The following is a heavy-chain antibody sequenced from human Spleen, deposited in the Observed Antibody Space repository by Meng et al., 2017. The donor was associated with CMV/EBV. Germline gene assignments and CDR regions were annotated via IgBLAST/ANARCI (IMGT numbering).Heavy chain of an antibody. D-gene: IGHD3-10*01. V-gene: IGHV3-53*01. CDR2: IYSGGST. J-gene: IGHJ5*02. CDR1: GGSVSSNY. Sequence: ETLSLTCAVYGGSVSSNYMSWVRQAPGKGLEWVSVIYSGGSTYYADSVKGRFTISRDNSKNSLFLQMNSLRAEDTAVYYCARESMARGVLLGGIDRWGPGTRVTVSS. CDR3: ARESMARGVLLGGIDR.